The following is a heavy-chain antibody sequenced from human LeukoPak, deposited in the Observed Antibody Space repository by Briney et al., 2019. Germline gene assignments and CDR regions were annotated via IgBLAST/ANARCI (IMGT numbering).Heavy chain of an antibody. V-gene: IGHV3-74*01. CDR3: HPLGYTSK. D-gene: IGHD6-19*01. CDR1: GFTFSSRW. J-gene: IGHJ4*02. Sequence: GGSLRLSCAVSGFTSGFTFSSRWMHWVRQAPGKGLVWVSLVKSDGSTNYADSVKGRFTVSRDNAKNTLYLQMNNLRVEDTALYFCHPLGYTSKWGQGTLVTVSS. CDR2: VKSDGST.